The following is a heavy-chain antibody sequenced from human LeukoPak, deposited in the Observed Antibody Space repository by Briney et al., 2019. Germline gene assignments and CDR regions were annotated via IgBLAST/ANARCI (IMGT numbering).Heavy chain of an antibody. V-gene: IGHV1-2*02. CDR1: GYTFTGYY. CDR2: INPNSGGT. D-gene: IGHD4-17*01. CDR3: ARGPNYSDHWFDP. J-gene: IGHJ5*02. Sequence: ASVKVSCKASGYTFTGYYMHWVRQAPGQGLEWMGWINPNSGGTNYAQKFQGRVTMTRDTSISTAYMELSRLRSDDTAVYYCARGPNYSDHWFDPWGQGTLVTVSS.